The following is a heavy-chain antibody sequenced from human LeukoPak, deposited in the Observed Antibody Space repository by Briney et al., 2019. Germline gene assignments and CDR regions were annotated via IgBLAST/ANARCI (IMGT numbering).Heavy chain of an antibody. Sequence: GGSLRLSCAASGFTFSSYAMSWVRQAPGKGLEWVSAISGSGGSTYYADSVKGRFTISRDNSKNTLYLQMNSLRAEDTAVYYCAKSQGSSGWYNYYYGMDVWGQGTTVTASS. CDR2: ISGSGGST. CDR1: GFTFSSYA. D-gene: IGHD6-19*01. CDR3: AKSQGSSGWYNYYYGMDV. J-gene: IGHJ6*02. V-gene: IGHV3-23*01.